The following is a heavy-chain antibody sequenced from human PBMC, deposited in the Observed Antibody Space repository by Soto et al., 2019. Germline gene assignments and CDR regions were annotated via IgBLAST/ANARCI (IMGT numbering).Heavy chain of an antibody. J-gene: IGHJ4*02. CDR3: ARALRGDY. CDR1: GGSFTNYY. CDR2: IYYNGNT. Sequence: SETLSLTCTVSGGSFTNYYWSWIRQPPGKGLEWIGYIYYNGNTNYNPSLKSRVTMSVDTSKNQFSLNLTSVTAADTAVYYCARALRGDYWGQGTLVTVSS. V-gene: IGHV4-59*01. D-gene: IGHD3-10*01.